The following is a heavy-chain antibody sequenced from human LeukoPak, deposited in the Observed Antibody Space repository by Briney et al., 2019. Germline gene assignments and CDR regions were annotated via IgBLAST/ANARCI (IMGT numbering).Heavy chain of an antibody. CDR3: ARGYYDNSGYSNPFDY. V-gene: IGHV4-61*08. CDR2: VHHSGST. Sequence: PSETLSLTCTVSGGSISSGDYYWSWIRQPPGKGLEWIGYVHHSGSTNYNPSLKSRVTISIDTSKNQFSLKLSPVTAADTVVYYCARGYYDNSGYSNPFDYWGQGTLVTVSS. D-gene: IGHD3-22*01. J-gene: IGHJ4*02. CDR1: GGSISSGDYY.